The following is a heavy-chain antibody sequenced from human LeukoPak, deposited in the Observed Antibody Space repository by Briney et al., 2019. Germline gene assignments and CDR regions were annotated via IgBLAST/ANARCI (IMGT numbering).Heavy chain of an antibody. D-gene: IGHD6-19*01. CDR2: ISWNSGSI. CDR1: GFTFDDYA. J-gene: IGHJ5*02. CDR3: AKDRVAVAGTPWFDP. V-gene: IGHV3-9*01. Sequence: PGGSLRLSCAASGFTFDDYAMHWVRQAPGKGLEWVSGISWNSGSIGYADSVKGRFTISRDNAKNSLYLQMNSLRAEDTALYYCAKDRVAVAGTPWFDPWGQGTLATVSS.